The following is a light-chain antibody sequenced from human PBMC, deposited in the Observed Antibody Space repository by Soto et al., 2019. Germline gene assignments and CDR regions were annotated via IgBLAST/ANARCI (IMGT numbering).Light chain of an antibody. J-gene: IGKJ4*01. CDR2: AAS. CDR1: QDISDY. Sequence: DIQMTQSPSSLSASVGDRVTITCRASQDISDYLAWYQQKPGKLPNLLMYAASTLQSGVPSRFSGSGSGTDFTLTISRLQPEDVATYYCQNYKSVPRTFGGGTKVDIK. V-gene: IGKV1-27*01. CDR3: QNYKSVPRT.